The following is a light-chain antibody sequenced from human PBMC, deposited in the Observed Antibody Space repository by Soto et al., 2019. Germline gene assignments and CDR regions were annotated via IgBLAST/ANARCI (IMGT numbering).Light chain of an antibody. CDR2: DTT. J-gene: IGLJ1*01. CDR1: TGAVTNGHY. Sequence: QAVVTQEPSLTVPPGGTVTLTCGSSTGAVTNGHYPYWFQQKPGQAPRTLIYDTTNRHSWTPARFSGSLLGGEAALTLSGAQPEDEAEYYCLLSYNGPYVFGTGTKVTVL. CDR3: LLSYNGPYV. V-gene: IGLV7-46*01.